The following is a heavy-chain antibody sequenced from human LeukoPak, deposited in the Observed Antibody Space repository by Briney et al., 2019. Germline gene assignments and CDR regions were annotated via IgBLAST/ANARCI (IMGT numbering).Heavy chain of an antibody. D-gene: IGHD3-3*01. V-gene: IGHV4-34*01. CDR1: GGSFSDFY. CDR3: ARSRGYDFWSGHYSGWPLGFEY. Sequence: PSETLSLTCAVYGGSFSDFYWHWIRQPPGRGLEWMGEINHSGSTKYNPSLKSRVTISLDTSKKQFSLKLSSVTAADTAMYYCARSRGYDFWSGHYSGWPLGFEYWGQGTLVTVSS. CDR2: INHSGST. J-gene: IGHJ4*02.